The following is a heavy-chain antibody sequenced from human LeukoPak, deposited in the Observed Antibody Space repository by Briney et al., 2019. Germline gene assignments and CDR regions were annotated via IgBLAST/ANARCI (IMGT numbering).Heavy chain of an antibody. V-gene: IGHV4-59*01. CDR1: GGSISSYY. Sequence: SETLSLTCTVSGGSISSYYWSWIRQPPGKGLEWIGYIYYSGSTNYNPSLKSRVTISVDTSKNQFSLKLSSVTAADTAVYYCARVNDILTGYYLDYWGQGTLVTVSS. J-gene: IGHJ4*02. CDR2: IYYSGST. CDR3: ARVNDILTGYYLDY. D-gene: IGHD3-9*01.